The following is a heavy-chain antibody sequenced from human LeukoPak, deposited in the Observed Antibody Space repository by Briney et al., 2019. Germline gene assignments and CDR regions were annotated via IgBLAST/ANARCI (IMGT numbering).Heavy chain of an antibody. J-gene: IGHJ6*03. CDR3: ARGYDFWSGPRYYMDV. D-gene: IGHD3-3*01. V-gene: IGHV3-23*01. Sequence: GGSLRLSCAASGFTFSTNAMSWVRQAPGKGLEWVSAISERSDGTYYADSVKGRFSISRDNSKNTLYLQMNSLRAEDTAVYYCARGYDFWSGPRYYMDVWGKGTTVTVSS. CDR2: ISERSDGT. CDR1: GFTFSTNA.